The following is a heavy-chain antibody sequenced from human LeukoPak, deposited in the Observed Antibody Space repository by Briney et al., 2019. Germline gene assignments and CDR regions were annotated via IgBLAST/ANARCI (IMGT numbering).Heavy chain of an antibody. Sequence: SETLSLTCTVSGGSISSSSYYWGWIRQPPGKGLEWIGYIYYSGSTNYNPSLKSRLTISVDTSKNQFSLGLTSMTAADTAVYYCARHEGITVNPFDIWGQGTMVTVSS. J-gene: IGHJ3*02. CDR1: GGSISSSSYY. CDR2: IYYSGST. D-gene: IGHD3-10*01. CDR3: ARHEGITVNPFDI. V-gene: IGHV4-61*05.